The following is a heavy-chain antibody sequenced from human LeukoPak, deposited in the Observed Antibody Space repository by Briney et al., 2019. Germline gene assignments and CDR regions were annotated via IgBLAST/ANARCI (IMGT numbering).Heavy chain of an antibody. D-gene: IGHD2-21*01. V-gene: IGHV1-46*01. CDR1: GYTFTSYY. J-gene: IGHJ4*02. CDR2: INPSGGST. Sequence: ASVKVSCKASGYTFTSYYMHWVRQAPGQGLEWMGIINPSGGSTSYAQKFQGRVTMTRDTSASTVYMELSSLRSEDTAVYYCASSAVAYYFDYWGQGTLVTVSS. CDR3: ASSAVAYYFDY.